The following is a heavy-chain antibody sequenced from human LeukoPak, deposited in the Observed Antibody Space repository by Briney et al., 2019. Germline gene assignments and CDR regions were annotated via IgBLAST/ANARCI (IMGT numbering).Heavy chain of an antibody. CDR2: ISYDGSNK. Sequence: GRSLRLSCAASGFTFSSYAMHWVRQAPGKGLEWVAVISYDGSNKYYADSVKGRFTISRDNSKNTLYLQMNSLRAEDTAVYYCARDIPYTMMADYWGQGTLVTVSS. V-gene: IGHV3-30-3*01. D-gene: IGHD3-22*01. J-gene: IGHJ4*02. CDR1: GFTFSSYA. CDR3: ARDIPYTMMADY.